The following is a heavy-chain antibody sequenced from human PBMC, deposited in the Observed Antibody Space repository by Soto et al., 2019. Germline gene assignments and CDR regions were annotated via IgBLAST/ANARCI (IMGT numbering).Heavy chain of an antibody. CDR1: GFTFSSYA. J-gene: IGHJ3*02. V-gene: IGHV3-23*01. CDR3: AKGAIITIFGVVTHDAFDI. D-gene: IGHD3-3*01. CDR2: ISGSGGST. Sequence: GGSLRLSCAASGFTFSSYAMSWVRQAPGKGLEWVSAISGSGGSTYYADSVKGRFTISRDNSKNTLYLQMNSLRAEDTAVYYCAKGAIITIFGVVTHDAFDIWGQGTMVTVSS.